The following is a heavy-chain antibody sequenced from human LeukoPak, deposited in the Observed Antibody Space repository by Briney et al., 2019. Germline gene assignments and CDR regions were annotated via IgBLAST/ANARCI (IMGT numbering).Heavy chain of an antibody. J-gene: IGHJ4*02. CDR3: ARESETSGWYDY. Sequence: GGSLRLSCAAPGYIFAIHWVRQAPGKGLEWVSLISGDGGSTFYADSVRGRFTISRDNTRKSLSLQMSSLRSEDTALYYCARESETSGWYDYWGQGTLVTVSS. V-gene: IGHV3-43*02. CDR2: ISGDGGST. D-gene: IGHD6-19*01. CDR1: GYIFA.